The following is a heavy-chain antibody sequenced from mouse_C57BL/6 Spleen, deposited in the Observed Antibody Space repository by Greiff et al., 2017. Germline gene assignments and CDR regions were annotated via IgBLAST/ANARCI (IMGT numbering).Heavy chain of an antibody. D-gene: IGHD1-1*01. CDR1: GYTFTSYW. J-gene: IGHJ2*01. V-gene: IGHV1-64*01. CDR3: ARWYYGSSCFDY. Sequence: VKLQQPGAELVKPGASVKLSCKASGYTFTSYWMHWVKQRPGQGLEWIGMIHPNSGSTNYNEKFKSKATLTVDKSSSTAYMQLSSLTSEDSAVYYCARWYYGSSCFDYWGQGTTLTVSS. CDR2: IHPNSGST.